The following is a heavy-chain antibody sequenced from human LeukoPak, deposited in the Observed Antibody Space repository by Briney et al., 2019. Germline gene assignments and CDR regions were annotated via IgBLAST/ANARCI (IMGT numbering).Heavy chain of an antibody. Sequence: SETLSLTCTVSGGSISSISYYWGWIRQPPGKVLAGIGSIYYSGSTYYNPSLKSRVTMSVDTSKNQFSLKLSSVTAADTAVYYCARESLREHWFDHWGQGTLVTVSS. D-gene: IGHD1-26*01. V-gene: IGHV4-39*07. CDR2: IYYSGST. CDR1: GGSISSISYY. J-gene: IGHJ5*02. CDR3: ARESLREHWFDH.